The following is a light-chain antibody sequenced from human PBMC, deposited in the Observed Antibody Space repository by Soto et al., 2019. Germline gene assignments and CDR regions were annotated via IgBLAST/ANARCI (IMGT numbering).Light chain of an antibody. CDR3: CSYAGSYTLV. V-gene: IGLV2-11*01. CDR2: DVN. J-gene: IGLJ2*01. CDR1: SSDVGGYNY. Sequence: QSALTQPRSVSGSPGQSVAISCTGSSSDVGGYNYVSWFQQHPGKAPKLMISDVNKRPSGVPDRFSGSRSGNAASLTISGLQAEDEADYYCCSYAGSYTLVFGGGTKVTVL.